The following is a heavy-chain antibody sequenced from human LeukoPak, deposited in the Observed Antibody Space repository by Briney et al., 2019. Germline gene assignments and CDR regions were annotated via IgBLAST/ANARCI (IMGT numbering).Heavy chain of an antibody. Sequence: GGSLRLSCAASGFTFSGYAMSWVRQAPGKGLEWVSAISGSGGSTYYADSVKGRFTISRDNSKNTLYLQMNSLRAEDTAVYYCANRGTLAAAGTGFVDVWGKGTTVTVSS. J-gene: IGHJ6*04. CDR1: GFTFSGYA. CDR3: ANRGTLAAAGTGFVDV. D-gene: IGHD6-13*01. CDR2: ISGSGGST. V-gene: IGHV3-23*01.